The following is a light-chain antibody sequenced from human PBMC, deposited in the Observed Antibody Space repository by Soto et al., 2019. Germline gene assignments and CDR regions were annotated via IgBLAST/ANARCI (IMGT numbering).Light chain of an antibody. J-gene: IGKJ1*01. V-gene: IGKV3-20*01. CDR3: KLSACLPKR. CDR1: QSVSSSY. Sequence: VSLSVVAVSLKQGASATISCRASQSVSSSYLAWYQHKPGQAPRLLIYGASSRATGIPDRFSASGSGTDFTLTISIFQPEDVTLYCSKLSACLPKRFGERGKPDIK. CDR2: GAS.